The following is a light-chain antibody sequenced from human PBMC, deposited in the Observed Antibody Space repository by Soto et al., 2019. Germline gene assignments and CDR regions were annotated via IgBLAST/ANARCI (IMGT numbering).Light chain of an antibody. CDR1: QSLVHSDGIAY. CDR2: KVS. Sequence: DVVMTQYPLSLPVTIGQPASISCRSNQSLVHSDGIAYFSWFQQRPGRSPRRLIYKVSNRDSGVPARFSGSGSGTDFALKISRVEAEDVGVYYCMQGTHWPITFGQGTRLEIK. V-gene: IGKV2-30*02. J-gene: IGKJ5*01. CDR3: MQGTHWPIT.